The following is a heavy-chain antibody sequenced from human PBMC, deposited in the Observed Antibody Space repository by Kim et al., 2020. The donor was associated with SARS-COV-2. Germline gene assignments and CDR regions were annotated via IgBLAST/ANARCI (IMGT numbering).Heavy chain of an antibody. J-gene: IGHJ4*02. CDR2: INPSGGST. CDR1: GYTFTSYY. V-gene: IGHV1-46*01. CDR3: ARERGYYDSSGGFDY. D-gene: IGHD3-22*01. Sequence: ASVKVSCKASGYTFTSYYMHWVRQAPGQGLEWMGIINPSGGSTSYAQKFQGRVTMTRDTSTSTVYMELSSLRSEDTAVYYCARERGYYDSSGGFDYWGQGTLVTVSS.